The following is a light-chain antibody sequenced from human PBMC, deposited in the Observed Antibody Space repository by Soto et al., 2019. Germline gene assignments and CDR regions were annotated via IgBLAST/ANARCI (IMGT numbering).Light chain of an antibody. Sequence: EIVLTQSPGNLSLSPGERVTLSCRASQSLDSRYLAWYQQKAGRAPRLLISGASTRATGIPERFSGSGSGTDFTLTISSLEPEDFAVYYCQQYGTSPLTFGGGTKVEIK. CDR1: QSLDSRY. V-gene: IGKV3-20*01. CDR2: GAS. J-gene: IGKJ4*01. CDR3: QQYGTSPLT.